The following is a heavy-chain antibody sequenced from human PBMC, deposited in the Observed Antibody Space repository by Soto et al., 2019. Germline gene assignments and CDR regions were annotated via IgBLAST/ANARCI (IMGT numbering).Heavy chain of an antibody. CDR3: ARIGTGSSSWNPPGSAFDI. Sequence: SETLSLTCAVYGGSFSGYYWSWIRQPPGKGLEWIGEINHSGSTNYNPSLKSRVTIYVDTSKNQFSLKLSSVTAADTAVYYCARIGTGSSSWNPPGSAFDIWGQGTMVTV. CDR1: GGSFSGYY. D-gene: IGHD6-13*01. V-gene: IGHV4-34*01. CDR2: INHSGST. J-gene: IGHJ3*02.